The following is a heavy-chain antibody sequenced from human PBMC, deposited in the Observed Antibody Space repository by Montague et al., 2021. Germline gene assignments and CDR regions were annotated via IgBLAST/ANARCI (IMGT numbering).Heavy chain of an antibody. D-gene: IGHD1-26*01. V-gene: IGHV3-23*01. CDR3: VKTSSGTYDS. J-gene: IGHJ5*01. CDR1: GFTFGGYS. Sequence: SLRLSCAASGFTFGGYSMTWVRQAPGRGLEWVSFISPSGDTFYAESVKGRFIVSRDNSNNALYLHLNSLRGEDSAIYYCVKTSSGTYDSWGPETLVTVSS. CDR2: ISPSGDT.